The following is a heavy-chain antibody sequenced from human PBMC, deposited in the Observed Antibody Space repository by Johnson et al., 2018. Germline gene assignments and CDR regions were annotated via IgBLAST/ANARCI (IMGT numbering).Heavy chain of an antibody. CDR1: GFTFSNYA. CDR2: ISSGDGTGI. Sequence: VQLQESGGGLVQPGGSLRLSCAASGFTFSNYAMHWVRQAPGKRLEYVSGISSGDGTGIFYASSVKGRFTISRDNSKNMLYLQMGSLGAEDTAGYYCFAGNARSNVAFDMWGQGTMVIVSS. V-gene: IGHV3-64*01. D-gene: IGHD2-8*01. J-gene: IGHJ3*02. CDR3: FAGNARSNVAFDM.